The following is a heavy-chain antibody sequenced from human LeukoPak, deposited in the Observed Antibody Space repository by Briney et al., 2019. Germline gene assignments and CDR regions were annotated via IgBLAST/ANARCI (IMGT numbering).Heavy chain of an antibody. J-gene: IGHJ4*02. D-gene: IGHD3-9*01. CDR1: GGSISSYY. CDR2: INHSGST. Sequence: SETLSPTCTVSGGSISSYYWSWIRQPPGKGLEWIGEINHSGSTNYNPSLKSRVTISVDTSKNQFSLKLSSVTAADTAVYYCARGRYRASDYWGQGTLVTVSS. V-gene: IGHV4-34*01. CDR3: ARGRYRASDY.